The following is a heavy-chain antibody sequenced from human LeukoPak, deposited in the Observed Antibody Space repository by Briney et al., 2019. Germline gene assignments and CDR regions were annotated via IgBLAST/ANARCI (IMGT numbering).Heavy chain of an antibody. V-gene: IGHV3-49*04. CDR1: GFTFGDYA. D-gene: IGHD6-13*01. CDR2: IRSKAYGGTT. J-gene: IGHJ4*02. Sequence: GGSLRLSCTASGFTFGDYAMSWVRQAPGKGPEWVDFIRSKAYGGTTDYAASVKGRFTISRDDSKSIAYLQMNSLKTEDTAVYYCTKGSTPFDYWGQGTLVTVSS. CDR3: TKGSTPFDY.